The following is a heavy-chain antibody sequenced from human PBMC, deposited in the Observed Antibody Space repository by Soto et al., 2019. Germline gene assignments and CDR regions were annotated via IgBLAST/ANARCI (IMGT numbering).Heavy chain of an antibody. V-gene: IGHV3-11*05. CDR2: ISISSPYT. CDR1: GFKFNYY. D-gene: IGHD6-13*01. CDR3: ARVRWQQPTQGIDS. Sequence: PGESLKISCAGSGFKFNYYMMWIRQAPGKGLEWVSYISISSPYTEYADSVNGRFTISTDNAKNSLYLQMNSLKVEDTAVYYCARVRWQQPTQGIDSWGQGTLVTVSS. J-gene: IGHJ4*02.